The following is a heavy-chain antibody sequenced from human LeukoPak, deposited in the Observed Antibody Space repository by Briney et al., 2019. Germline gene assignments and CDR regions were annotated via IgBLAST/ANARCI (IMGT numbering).Heavy chain of an antibody. D-gene: IGHD3-10*01. CDR1: GFTFSTYG. CDR3: AKDRPLLWFGPTDA. J-gene: IGHJ5*02. Sequence: PGGSLRLSCVASGFTFSTYGMSWVRQAPGKGLEWVAAVSSTGSGTYYPDSLKGRFIISRDNSQNTVFLQMNSLRPEDTAFYFCAKDRPLLWFGPTDAWGQGILVTVPS. CDR2: VSSTGSGT. V-gene: IGHV3-23*01.